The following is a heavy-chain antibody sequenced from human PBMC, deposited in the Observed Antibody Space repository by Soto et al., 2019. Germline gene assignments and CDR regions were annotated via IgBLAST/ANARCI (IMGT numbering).Heavy chain of an antibody. Sequence: ASVKVSCKASGYTFTGYYMHWVRQAPGQGLEWMGWINPNSGGTNYAQKFQGWVTMTEDTSTDTAYMELSSLRSEDTAVYYCATADIVLVPAAHYYFDYWGQGTLVTVSS. CDR1: GYTFTGYY. D-gene: IGHD2-2*01. J-gene: IGHJ4*02. CDR3: ATADIVLVPAAHYYFDY. CDR2: INPNSGGT. V-gene: IGHV1-2*04.